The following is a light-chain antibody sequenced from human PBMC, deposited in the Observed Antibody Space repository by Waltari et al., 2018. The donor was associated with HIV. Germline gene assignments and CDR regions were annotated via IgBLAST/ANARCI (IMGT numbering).Light chain of an antibody. Sequence: SYELTQPPSVSVSPGQTASIPCSGDKLGDKYACWYQQKPGHSPVLVIYEDSKRPSGIPERFSGSNSGNTATLTISGTQAMDEADYYCQAWDSSVVFGGGTKLTVL. CDR3: QAWDSSVV. V-gene: IGLV3-1*01. CDR2: EDS. J-gene: IGLJ2*01. CDR1: KLGDKY.